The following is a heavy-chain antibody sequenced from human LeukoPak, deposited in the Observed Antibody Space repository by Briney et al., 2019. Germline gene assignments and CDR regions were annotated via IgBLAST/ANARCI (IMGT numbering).Heavy chain of an antibody. CDR1: GGSISSGGYY. J-gene: IGHJ4*02. CDR3: ARVNTMTTDFDY. Sequence: SETLSLTCTVSGGSISSGGYYWSWIRQHPGKGLEWIGYIYYSGSTYYNPSLKSRVTISVDTSKNQFSLKLSSATAADTAVYYCARVNTMTTDFDYWGQGTLVTVSS. CDR2: IYYSGST. D-gene: IGHD4-17*01. V-gene: IGHV4-31*03.